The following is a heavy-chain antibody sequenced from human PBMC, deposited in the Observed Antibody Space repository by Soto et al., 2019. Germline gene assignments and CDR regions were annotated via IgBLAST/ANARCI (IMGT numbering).Heavy chain of an antibody. V-gene: IGHV1-8*01. CDR1: GYSFTNYD. CDR3: ARRGSAHHYMDV. CDR2: MKPGGTPI. D-gene: IGHD3-16*01. Sequence: ASVKVSCKASGYSFTNYDINWVRQASGQGLEWLGWMKPGGTPIVYAWKFQDRVTLTTNTSTSTDYMELSSLRSDDTAVYYCARRGSAHHYMDVWGKGTKVTVSS. J-gene: IGHJ6*03.